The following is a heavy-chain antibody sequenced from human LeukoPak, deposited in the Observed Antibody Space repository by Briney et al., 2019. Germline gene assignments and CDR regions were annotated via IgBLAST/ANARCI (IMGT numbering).Heavy chain of an antibody. J-gene: IGHJ4*02. Sequence: ASVKVSCKASGYTFTSYDFNWVRQATGQRPEWMGWMSPNSGDTGYAQKFQDRVTMTRNTSISTAYMELSSLRSDDTAVYYCARGPPNWGYDYWGPGTLVTVS. V-gene: IGHV1-8*01. D-gene: IGHD7-27*01. CDR1: GYTFTSYD. CDR3: ARGPPNWGYDY. CDR2: MSPNSGDT.